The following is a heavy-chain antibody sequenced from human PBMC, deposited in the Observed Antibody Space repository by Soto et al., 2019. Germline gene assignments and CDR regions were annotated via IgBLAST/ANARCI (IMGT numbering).Heavy chain of an antibody. Sequence: QVQLVESGGGVVQPGRSLRLSCAASGFTFSSYGMHWVRQAPGKGLAWVAIISYDGSDNYYSDSVKGRFTISRDNSKNTLYLQMNSLRAEDTAVYYCAKVARPDSGYDRFDYWGQGALVTVSS. D-gene: IGHD5-12*01. V-gene: IGHV3-30*18. CDR2: ISYDGSDN. CDR3: AKVARPDSGYDRFDY. CDR1: GFTFSSYG. J-gene: IGHJ4*02.